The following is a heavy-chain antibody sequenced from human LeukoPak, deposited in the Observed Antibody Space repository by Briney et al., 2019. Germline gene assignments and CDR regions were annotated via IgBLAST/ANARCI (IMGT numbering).Heavy chain of an antibody. CDR1: GFTFSSYT. CDR2: ISSNGGST. J-gene: IGHJ4*02. V-gene: IGHV3-64D*09. CDR3: VGIQLWYGGDY. D-gene: IGHD5-18*01. Sequence: PGGSVRLSCSASGFTFSSYTMHWVRQAPGKGLEYVSAISSNGGSTYYADSVKGRFTISRDNSKNTLYLQMSSLRAEDTAVHFCVGIQLWYGGDYWGQGTLLTVSS.